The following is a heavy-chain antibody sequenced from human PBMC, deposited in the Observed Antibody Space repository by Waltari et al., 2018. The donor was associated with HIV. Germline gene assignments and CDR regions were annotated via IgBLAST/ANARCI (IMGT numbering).Heavy chain of an antibody. CDR1: GDSVSSNSAA. Sequence: QVQLQQSGPGLVKPSQTLSLTCAISGDSVSSNSAAWTWLSQSPSRGLEWLGRTYYRSKWYNDYAVSVKSRITINPDTSKNQFSLQLNSVTPEDTAVYYCARTPYSSSWFLIDYWGQGTLVTVSS. CDR2: TYYRSKWYN. J-gene: IGHJ4*02. D-gene: IGHD6-13*01. V-gene: IGHV6-1*01. CDR3: ARTPYSSSWFLIDY.